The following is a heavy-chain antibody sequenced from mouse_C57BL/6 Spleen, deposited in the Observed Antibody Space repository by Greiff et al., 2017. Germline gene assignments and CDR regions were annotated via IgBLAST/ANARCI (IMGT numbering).Heavy chain of an antibody. V-gene: IGHV1-26*01. J-gene: IGHJ2*01. CDR3: ARWPPSDY. CDR2: INPNNGGT. CDR1: GYTFTDYY. Sequence: VQLQQSGPELVKPGASVKISCKASGYTFTDYYMNWVKQSHGKSLEWIGDINPNNGGTSYNQKFKGKATLTVDKSSSTAYMELRSLTSEDSAVYYCARWPPSDYWGQGTTLTVSS.